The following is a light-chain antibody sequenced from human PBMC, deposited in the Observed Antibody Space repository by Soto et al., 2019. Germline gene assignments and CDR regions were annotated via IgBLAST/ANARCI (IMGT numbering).Light chain of an antibody. CDR1: SGHSSYA. CDR2: LNSDGSH. J-gene: IGLJ3*02. CDR3: QTWGTGMV. Sequence: QSVLTQSPSASASLGASVKLTCTLSSGHSSYAIAWHQQQPEKGPRYLMKLNSDGSHSKGDGIPDRFSGSSSGAERYLTISSLQSEDEADYYCQTWGTGMVFRGGTKLTVL. V-gene: IGLV4-69*01.